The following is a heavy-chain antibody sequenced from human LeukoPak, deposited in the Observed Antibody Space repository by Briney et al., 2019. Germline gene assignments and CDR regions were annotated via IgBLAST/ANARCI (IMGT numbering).Heavy chain of an antibody. CDR3: ARVPVVGTFDY. D-gene: IGHD6-13*01. V-gene: IGHV1-2*02. Sequence: VASVKVSCKASGGTFCSCAISWVRLAPGQGLEWMGWINPNSGGTKYAQKFQGRVTMTRDTSISTAYMELSRVRSDDTAVYYCARVPVVGTFDYWGQGTLVTVSS. J-gene: IGHJ4*02. CDR2: INPNSGGT. CDR1: GGTFCSCA.